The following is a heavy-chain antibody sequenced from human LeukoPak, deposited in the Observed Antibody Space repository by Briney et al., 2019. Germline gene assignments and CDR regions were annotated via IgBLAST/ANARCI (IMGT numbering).Heavy chain of an antibody. CDR3: ARGLGYCSGGSCYALYYYYGMDV. D-gene: IGHD2-15*01. V-gene: IGHV1-3*01. CDR1: GYTFTSYA. J-gene: IGHJ6*02. CDR2: INAGNGNT. Sequence: ASVKVSCKASGYTFTSYAMHWVRLAPGQRLEWMGWINAGNGNTKYSQKLQGRVTITRDTSASTAYMELSSLRSEDTVVYYCARGLGYCSGGSCYALYYYYGMDVWGQGTTVTVSS.